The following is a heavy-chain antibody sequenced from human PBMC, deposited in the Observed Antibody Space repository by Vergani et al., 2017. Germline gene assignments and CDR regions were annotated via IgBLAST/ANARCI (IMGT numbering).Heavy chain of an antibody. CDR3: ARAPALDY. V-gene: IGHV3-64*01. CDR1: GFTFSSYA. J-gene: IGHJ4*02. Sequence: EVQLVESGGGLVQPGRSLRLSCAASGFTFSSYAMHWVRQAPGKGLEYVSAISSNGGSTYYANSVKGRFTISRDNSKNTLYLQMGSLRAEDMAVYYCARAPALDYWGQGTLVTVSS. CDR2: ISSNGGST.